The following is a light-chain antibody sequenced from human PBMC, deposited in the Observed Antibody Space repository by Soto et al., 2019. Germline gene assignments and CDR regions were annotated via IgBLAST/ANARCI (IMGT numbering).Light chain of an antibody. CDR1: QSVTTN. V-gene: IGKV3-15*01. CDR2: GAS. J-gene: IGKJ4*01. CDR3: QQYDRWPVT. Sequence: EVVMTQSPATLSVSPGERVTFSCRASQSVTTNLAWYQHKPGQSPRLLISGASTGASGIPPRFSGSGSGTEFTLTIDRVQSVDFAVYYCQQYDRWPVTFGGETKVEIK.